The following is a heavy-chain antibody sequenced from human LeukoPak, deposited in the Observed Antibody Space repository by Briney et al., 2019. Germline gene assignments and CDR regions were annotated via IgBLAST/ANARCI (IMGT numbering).Heavy chain of an antibody. CDR3: AKDYGYYSSYYYGMDV. D-gene: IGHD4-11*01. Sequence: GGSLRLSCAASGFTFSSSGMHWVRQAPGKGLEWVAVVSYDRRNKYYADSVKGRFTISRDNSKNTLYMQMNSLRAEDTAVYYCAKDYGYYSSYYYGMDVWGQGTTVTVSS. CDR1: GFTFSSSG. V-gene: IGHV3-30*18. J-gene: IGHJ6*02. CDR2: VSYDRRNK.